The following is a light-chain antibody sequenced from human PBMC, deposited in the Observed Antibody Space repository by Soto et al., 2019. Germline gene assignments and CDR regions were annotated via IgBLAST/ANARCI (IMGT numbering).Light chain of an antibody. CDR2: GAF. J-gene: IGKJ1*01. V-gene: IGKV3-20*01. CDR3: QQYGNSPWT. CDR1: QSVSSSY. Sequence: EIVLTQSPGTLSLSPGERATIPCRASQSVSSSYLAWYQQKPDQAPRLLIYGAFRRATGIPDRFSGSGSGTDFALPINRLEPGDFAVYYCQQYGNSPWTFGQGTKVEIK.